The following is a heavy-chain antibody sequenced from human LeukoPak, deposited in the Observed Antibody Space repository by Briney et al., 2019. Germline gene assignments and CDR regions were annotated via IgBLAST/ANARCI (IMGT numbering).Heavy chain of an antibody. V-gene: IGHV2-70*01. Sequence: SGPALAKLTQTLTLTCTFSGVSLRTSGMCLTWIRQPPGKALEWLALRDLDDDKYYSTYMQPRLTISKDTSKNQVVLTTTKMDPADTATYYCGRIYAPKYMVRGIIDTTVDYWGQGTLVTVSS. D-gene: IGHD3-10*01. J-gene: IGHJ4*02. CDR3: GRIYAPKYMVRGIIDTTVDY. CDR2: RDLDDDK. CDR1: GVSLRTSGMC.